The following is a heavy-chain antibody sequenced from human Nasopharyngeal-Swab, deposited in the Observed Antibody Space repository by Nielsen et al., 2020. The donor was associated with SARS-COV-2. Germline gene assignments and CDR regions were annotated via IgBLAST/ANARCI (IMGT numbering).Heavy chain of an antibody. D-gene: IGHD3-9*01. Sequence: SETLSLTCAVYGGSFSGYYWSWIRQPPGKGLEWIGEINHSGSTNHNPSLKSRVTMSVDTSKNHFSLKLRSVTAADTAVYYCARRALRYFDWLLPYFDYWGQGTLVTVSS. CDR3: ARRALRYFDWLLPYFDY. J-gene: IGHJ4*02. CDR1: GGSFSGYY. CDR2: INHSGST. V-gene: IGHV4-34*01.